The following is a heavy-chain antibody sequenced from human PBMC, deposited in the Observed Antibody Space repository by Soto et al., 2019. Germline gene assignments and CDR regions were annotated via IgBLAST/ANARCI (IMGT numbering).Heavy chain of an antibody. V-gene: IGHV4-30-2*01. CDR1: GGSISSGGYS. D-gene: IGHD6-6*01. Sequence: PSETLSLTCAVSGGSISSGGYSWSWIRQPPGKGLEWIGYIYHSGSTYYNPSLKSRVTISVDRSKNQFSLKLSSVTAADTAVYYCVRGSSEPYNWFGPWGQGTLVNVSS. J-gene: IGHJ5*02. CDR3: VRGSSEPYNWFGP. CDR2: IYHSGST.